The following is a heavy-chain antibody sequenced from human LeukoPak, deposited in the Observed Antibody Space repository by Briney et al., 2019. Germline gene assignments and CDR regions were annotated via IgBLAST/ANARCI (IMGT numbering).Heavy chain of an antibody. J-gene: IGHJ3*02. CDR3: AKDRDSAFDI. CDR2: ISYDGSNK. Sequence: PGGSLRLSCAASGFTFSSYGMHWVRQAPGKGLEWVAVISYDGSNKYYADSVKGRFTISRDNSKNTLYLQMNSLRAEDTAVYYCAKDRDSAFDIWGQGTMVTVSS. D-gene: IGHD2-15*01. CDR1: GFTFSSYG. V-gene: IGHV3-30*18.